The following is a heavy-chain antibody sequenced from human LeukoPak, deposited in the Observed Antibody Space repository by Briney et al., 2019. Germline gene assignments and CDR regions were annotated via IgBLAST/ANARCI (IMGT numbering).Heavy chain of an antibody. CDR1: GFTFDDYA. D-gene: IGHD3-3*01. CDR3: ARVKGSGYRNSIDY. J-gene: IGHJ4*02. Sequence: GGSLRLSCAASGFTFDDYAMNWVRQAPGKGLEWVSGINWNGGSTYYRDSVKGRFTISRDNAKNSLYLQMNSLRAEDTALYYCARVKGSGYRNSIDYWGQGTLVTVSS. V-gene: IGHV3-20*04. CDR2: INWNGGST.